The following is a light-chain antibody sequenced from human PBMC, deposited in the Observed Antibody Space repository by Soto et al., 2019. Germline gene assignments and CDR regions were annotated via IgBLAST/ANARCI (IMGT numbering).Light chain of an antibody. CDR2: LGS. V-gene: IGKV2-28*01. J-gene: IGKJ4*01. CDR3: MQTLQTPLT. CDR1: QSLLHSNGYNY. Sequence: DIVMTQSPLSLAVTPGEPASISCRSSQSLLHSNGYNYVDWYLQKPGQSPQLLMYLGSNRASGVPDRFSGRGSGTDFTLEISRVEAEDVGVYHCMQTLQTPLTFGGGTKVEIK.